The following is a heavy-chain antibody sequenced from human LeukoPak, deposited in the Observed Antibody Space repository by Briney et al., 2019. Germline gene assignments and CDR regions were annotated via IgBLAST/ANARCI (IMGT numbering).Heavy chain of an antibody. D-gene: IGHD6-13*01. Sequence: AXVKVSCKVSGYTLTELSMHWVRQAPGKGLEGMGGFDPEDGETIYAQKFQGRVTMTEVTSTDTAYMELSSLRSEDTAVYYCATQIAAAGEFDYWGQGTLVTVSS. V-gene: IGHV1-24*01. CDR2: FDPEDGET. CDR1: GYTLTELS. J-gene: IGHJ4*02. CDR3: ATQIAAAGEFDY.